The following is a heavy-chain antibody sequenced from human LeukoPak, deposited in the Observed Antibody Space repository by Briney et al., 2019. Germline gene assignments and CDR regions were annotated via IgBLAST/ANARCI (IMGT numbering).Heavy chain of an antibody. CDR3: ARRWVQYYYYYMDV. Sequence: SETLSLTCTVSGGSISSSSYYWSWIRQPPGKGLEWIGEINHAGSTNYNPSLKTRITLSKDTSKKQFSLRLTSVTAADTAMYYCARRWVQYYYYYMDVWGKGTAVTVSS. D-gene: IGHD1-26*01. CDR1: GGSISSSSYY. J-gene: IGHJ6*03. V-gene: IGHV4-39*07. CDR2: INHAGST.